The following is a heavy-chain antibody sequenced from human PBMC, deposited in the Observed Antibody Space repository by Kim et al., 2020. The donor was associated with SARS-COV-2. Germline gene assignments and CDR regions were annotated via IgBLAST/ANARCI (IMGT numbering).Heavy chain of an antibody. D-gene: IGHD3-10*01. CDR3: ARGNSGSGSYYNYYYGMDV. J-gene: IGHJ6*02. Sequence: ASVKVSCKASGYTFTSYYMHWVRQAPGQGLEWMGIINPSGGSTSYAQKFQGRVTMTRDTSTSTVYMELSSLRSEDTAVYYCARGNSGSGSYYNYYYGMDVWGQGTTVTVSS. V-gene: IGHV1-46*01. CDR1: GYTFTSYY. CDR2: INPSGGST.